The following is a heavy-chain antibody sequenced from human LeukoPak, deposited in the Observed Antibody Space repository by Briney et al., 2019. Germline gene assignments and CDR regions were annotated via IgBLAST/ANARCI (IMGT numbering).Heavy chain of an antibody. CDR2: INPSGGST. CDR3: ARGRARYDFWSGYSAFRCPDY. J-gene: IGHJ4*02. CDR1: GYTFTSYY. D-gene: IGHD3-3*01. Sequence: GASVKVSCKASGYTFTSYYMHWVRQAPGQGLEWMGIINPSGGSTSYAQKFQGRVTMTRDASTSTVYMELSSLRSEDTAVYYCARGRARYDFWSGYSAFRCPDYWGQGTLVTVSS. V-gene: IGHV1-46*01.